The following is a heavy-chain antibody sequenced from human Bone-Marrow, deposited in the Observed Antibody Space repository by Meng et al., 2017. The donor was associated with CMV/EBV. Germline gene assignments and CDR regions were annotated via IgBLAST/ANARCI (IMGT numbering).Heavy chain of an antibody. J-gene: IGHJ4*02. CDR2: IKQDGSEK. CDR1: GFTFSSYW. V-gene: IGHV3-7*01. Sequence: GESLKISCAASGFTFSSYWMSWVRQAPGKGLEWVANIKQDGSEKYYVDSVKGRFTISRDNSKNTLYLQMNSLRAEDTAVYYCARSHDFWSGLPLDYWGQGTLVTVSS. D-gene: IGHD3-3*01. CDR3: ARSHDFWSGLPLDY.